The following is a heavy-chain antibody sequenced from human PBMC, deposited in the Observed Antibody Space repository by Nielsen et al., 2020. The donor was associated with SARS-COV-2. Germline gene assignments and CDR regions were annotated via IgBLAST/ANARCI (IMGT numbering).Heavy chain of an antibody. CDR2: ISSSSSYT. Sequence: GGSLRLSCAASGFTFSDYYMSWIRQAPGKGLEWVSYISSSSSYTNYADSVKGRFTISRDNAKNSLYLQMNSLRAEDTAVYYCARDVYCGCDCYFFDYWGQGTLVTVSS. CDR1: GFTFSDYY. J-gene: IGHJ4*02. CDR3: ARDVYCGCDCYFFDY. D-gene: IGHD2-21*02. V-gene: IGHV3-11*05.